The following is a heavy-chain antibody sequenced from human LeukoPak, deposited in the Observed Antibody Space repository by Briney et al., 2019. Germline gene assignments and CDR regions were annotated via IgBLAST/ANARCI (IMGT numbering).Heavy chain of an antibody. CDR2: INHSGST. J-gene: IGHJ5*02. Sequence: PSEALSLTCAVYGGSFSGYYWSWIRQPPGKGLEWIGEINHSGSTNYNPSLKSRVTISVDTSKNQFSLKLSSVTAADTAVYYCARGVTSPPGDWFDPWGQGTLVTVSS. D-gene: IGHD2-21*01. V-gene: IGHV4-34*01. CDR1: GGSFSGYY. CDR3: ARGVTSPPGDWFDP.